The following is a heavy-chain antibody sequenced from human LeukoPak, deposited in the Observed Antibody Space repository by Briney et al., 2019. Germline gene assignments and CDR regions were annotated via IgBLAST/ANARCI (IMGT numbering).Heavy chain of an antibody. D-gene: IGHD1-26*01. CDR1: GFTFSSYS. V-gene: IGHV3-48*02. J-gene: IGHJ4*02. CDR2: ISSSSSTI. CDR3: ARDSNSGSGLDY. Sequence: GGSLRLSCAASGFTFSSYSINWVRRAPGKGLEWISYISSSSSTIYYADSVKGRFIISRDNAKNSLYLQMNSLRDEDTAVYYCARDSNSGSGLDYWGQGTLVTVSS.